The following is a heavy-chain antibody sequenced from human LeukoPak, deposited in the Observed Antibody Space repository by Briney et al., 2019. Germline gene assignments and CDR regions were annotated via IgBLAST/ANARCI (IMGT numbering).Heavy chain of an antibody. CDR1: GFTFSVYW. CDR3: ARYGSYGSYFDY. J-gene: IGHJ4*02. D-gene: IGHD5-18*01. Sequence: PGGSLRLSCAASGFTFSVYWMSWVRQAPGRGLEWVANIKEDGSEKYYVDSVKGRFTIFRDNAKNSLYLRMNSLSAEDTAVYYCARYGSYGSYFDYWGQGTLVTVSS. V-gene: IGHV3-7*01. CDR2: IKEDGSEK.